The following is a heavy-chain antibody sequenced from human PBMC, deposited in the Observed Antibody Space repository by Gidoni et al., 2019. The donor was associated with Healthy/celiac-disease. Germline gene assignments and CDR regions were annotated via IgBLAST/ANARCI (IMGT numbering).Heavy chain of an antibody. CDR2: IKSKTDGGTT. CDR3: TTELVITFGGGG. D-gene: IGHD3-16*01. J-gene: IGHJ4*02. Sequence: EVQLVESGGGLVKPGGSLRLPCAASGFTFSNAWMNWVRQSPGKGMAWVGRIKSKTDGGTTDYAAPVKGRFTISRDDSKNTLYLQMNSLKTEDTAVYYCTTELVITFGGGGWGQGTLVTVSS. V-gene: IGHV3-15*07. CDR1: GFTFSNAW.